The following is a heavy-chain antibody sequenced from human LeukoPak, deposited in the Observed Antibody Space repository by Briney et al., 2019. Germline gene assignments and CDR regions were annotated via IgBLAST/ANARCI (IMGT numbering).Heavy chain of an antibody. D-gene: IGHD3-3*01. Sequence: SVTVSCRASGGTFSSYAISWVRQAPGQGLEWMGGIIPIFGTANYAQKFQGRVTITADESTSTAYMELSSLRSEDTAVYYCARTFWSGYYPFDYWGQGTLVTVSS. J-gene: IGHJ4*02. CDR3: ARTFWSGYYPFDY. CDR2: IIPIFGTA. CDR1: GGTFSSYA. V-gene: IGHV1-69*13.